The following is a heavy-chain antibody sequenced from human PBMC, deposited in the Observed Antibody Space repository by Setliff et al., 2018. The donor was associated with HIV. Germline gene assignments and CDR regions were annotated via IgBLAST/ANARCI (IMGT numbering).Heavy chain of an antibody. J-gene: IGHJ5*02. V-gene: IGHV4-61*08. CDR2: ITHSGST. Sequence: NPSETLSLTCTVSGGSISSGDYYWSWIRQSPGKGLEWIGEITHSGSTNYNPSLKSRVTLSVDTSKNQFSLSLTSVTGADTAVYYCARGGASSKYLDPWGQGTLVTVSS. D-gene: IGHD2-15*01. CDR1: GGSISSGDYY. CDR3: ARGGASSKYLDP.